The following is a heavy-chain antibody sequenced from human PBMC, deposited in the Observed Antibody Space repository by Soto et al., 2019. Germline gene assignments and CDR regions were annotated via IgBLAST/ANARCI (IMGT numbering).Heavy chain of an antibody. CDR1: GYTFTTYY. V-gene: IGHV1-46*01. D-gene: IGHD1-26*01. Sequence: ASVKVSCKASGYTFTTYYMYWVRQAPGQGLEWMGIINPSGGSTSFAQKFQGRVTMTRDTSTSTVYMELISLTSEDTAVYYCARIVGATDNFDYWGQGTQVTVSS. CDR3: ARIVGATDNFDY. CDR2: INPSGGST. J-gene: IGHJ4*02.